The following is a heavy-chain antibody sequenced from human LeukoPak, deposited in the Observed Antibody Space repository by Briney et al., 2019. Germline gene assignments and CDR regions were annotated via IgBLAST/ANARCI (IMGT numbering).Heavy chain of an antibody. CDR2: IYPGDSDT. D-gene: IGHD6-13*01. Sequence: GESLKISCKGSGYSFTSYWIGWVRQMPGKGLEWMGIIYPGDSDTRYSPSFQGQVTISADKSISTAYLQWSSLKASDTAMYYCARRGWYSSSWYPAFDIWGQGTMVTVSS. CDR3: ARRGWYSSSWYPAFDI. J-gene: IGHJ3*02. CDR1: GYSFTSYW. V-gene: IGHV5-51*01.